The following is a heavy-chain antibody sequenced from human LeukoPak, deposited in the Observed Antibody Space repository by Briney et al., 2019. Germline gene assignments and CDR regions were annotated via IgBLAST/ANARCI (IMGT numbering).Heavy chain of an antibody. V-gene: IGHV3-30*02. CDR2: IGYDGSKK. CDR1: GFTFSSYG. Sequence: GGSLRLSCAASGFTFSSYGIHWVRQAAGKGLEWVTFIGYDGSKKYYADSVKGRFAISRDNSKNTLYLQMNSLRAEDTAVYYCAKDQALEDYYYYYMDVWGKGTTVTVSS. D-gene: IGHD5-24*01. J-gene: IGHJ6*03. CDR3: AKDQALEDYYYYYMDV.